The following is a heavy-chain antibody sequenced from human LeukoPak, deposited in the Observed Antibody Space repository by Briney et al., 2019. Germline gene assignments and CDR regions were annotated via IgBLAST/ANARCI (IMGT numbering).Heavy chain of an antibody. CDR1: GFTFSSYW. CDR2: IKQDGSEK. Sequence: PGGSLRLSCAASGFTFSSYWMSWVRQAPGKGLEWVANIKQDGSEKYYVDSVKGRFTISRDNAKNSLYLQMNSLRAEDTAVYYCARHPFVVVVAATGPGDYWGQGTLVTVSS. J-gene: IGHJ4*02. D-gene: IGHD2-15*01. V-gene: IGHV3-7*03. CDR3: ARHPFVVVVAATGPGDY.